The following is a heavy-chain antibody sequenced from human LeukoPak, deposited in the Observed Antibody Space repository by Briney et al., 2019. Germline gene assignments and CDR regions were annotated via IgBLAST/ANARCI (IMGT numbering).Heavy chain of an antibody. V-gene: IGHV4-39*07. J-gene: IGHJ4*02. CDR1: GGSISSXSYY. CDR2: IYYSGST. D-gene: IGHD3-10*01. CDR3: ASPMVRGVIPIHY. Sequence: PSEXXXLXXXVSGGSISSXSYYXXXXXQXXXXXXXWIGSIYYSGSTYYNPSLKSRVTISVDTSKNQFSLKLCSVTAADTAVYYCASPMVRGVIPIHYWGQGTLVTVS.